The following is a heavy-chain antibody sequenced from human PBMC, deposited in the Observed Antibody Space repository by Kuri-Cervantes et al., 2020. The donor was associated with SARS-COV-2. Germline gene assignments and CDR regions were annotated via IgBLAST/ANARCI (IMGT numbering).Heavy chain of an antibody. V-gene: IGHV3-23*01. J-gene: IGHJ4*02. Sequence: GGSLRLSCAASGFTFSSYAMSWVRQAPEKGLEWVSAISGSGGSTYYADSVKGRFTISRDNSKNTLYLQMNSLRAEDTAVYYCTSEEGGVVTAPSYFDYWGQGTLVTVSS. CDR1: GFTFSSYA. CDR2: ISGSGGST. CDR3: TSEEGGVVTAPSYFDY. D-gene: IGHD2-21*02.